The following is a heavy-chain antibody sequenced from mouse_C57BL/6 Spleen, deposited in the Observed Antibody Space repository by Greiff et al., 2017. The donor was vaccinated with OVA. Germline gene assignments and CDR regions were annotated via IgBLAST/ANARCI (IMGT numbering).Heavy chain of an antibody. CDR2: ISSGSSTI. Sequence: EVKVVESGGGLVKPGGSLKLSCAASGFTFSDYGMHWVRQAPEKGLEWVAYISSGSSTIYYADTVKGRFTISRDNAKNTLFLQMTSLRSEDTAMYYCARGLLVYYAMDYWGQGTSVTVSS. V-gene: IGHV5-17*01. CDR3: ARGLLVYYAMDY. CDR1: GFTFSDYG. J-gene: IGHJ4*01. D-gene: IGHD2-10*01.